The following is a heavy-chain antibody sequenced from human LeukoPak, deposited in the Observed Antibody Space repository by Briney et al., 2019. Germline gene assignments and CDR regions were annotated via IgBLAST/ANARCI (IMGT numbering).Heavy chain of an antibody. CDR1: GGSISSSPYY. V-gene: IGHV4-39*01. Sequence: SETLSLTCTVSGGSISSSPYYWGWIRQPPGKGLEWIGNIYYSGSAYYNPSLKTRVTISVDTSKNQFSLKLTSVTAADTAVYYRARHASVDGNWPRPLDYRGQGSLVTVSS. CDR2: IYYSGSA. D-gene: IGHD6-19*01. CDR3: ARHASVDGNWPRPLDY. J-gene: IGHJ4*02.